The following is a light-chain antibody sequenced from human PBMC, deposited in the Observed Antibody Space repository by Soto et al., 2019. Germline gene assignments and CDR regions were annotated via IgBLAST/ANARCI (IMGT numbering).Light chain of an antibody. CDR1: QSVSSTY. CDR2: GAS. Sequence: EIVLTQSPGTLSLSPGERATLSCRASQSVSSTYFAWYQQKPGQAPRLLIYGASSRATGIPDRFSGSGSGTDLTLTITRLEPEDFAVYYCQQYSNSPPYTFGQGTKLEIK. CDR3: QQYSNSPPYT. V-gene: IGKV3-20*01. J-gene: IGKJ2*01.